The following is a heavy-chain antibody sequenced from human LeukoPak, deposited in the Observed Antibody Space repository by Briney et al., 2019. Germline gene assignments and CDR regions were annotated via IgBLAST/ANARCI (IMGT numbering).Heavy chain of an antibody. D-gene: IGHD3-22*01. CDR1: GRTFSIYS. V-gene: IGHV1-69*13. CDR2: IIPICCTA. CDR3: ASPVGGYSNPGYWFDP. Sequence: GATVNLFYKSCGRTFSIYSIRCVRQAPAQGLEDMGGIIPICCTANYAQKFQGRVTITADESTSTAYMELSSMRSEDTAVYYCASPVGGYSNPGYWFDPWGQGTLVTVSS. J-gene: IGHJ5*02.